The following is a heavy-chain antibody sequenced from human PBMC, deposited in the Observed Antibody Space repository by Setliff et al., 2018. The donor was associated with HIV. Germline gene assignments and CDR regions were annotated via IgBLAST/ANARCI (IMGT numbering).Heavy chain of an antibody. J-gene: IGHJ4*02. CDR1: GFIFRYYA. Sequence: GSLRLSCAASGFIFRYYAMHWVRQAPGKGLEYVSAVSSNGNIPYYADSMKGRFTISRDNSKNTLYLQMRSLRAEDTAVYYCVKDRGPTYYYDSSGFYNFDYWGQGTLVTVSS. CDR2: VSSNGNIP. D-gene: IGHD3-22*01. V-gene: IGHV3-64D*08. CDR3: VKDRGPTYYYDSSGFYNFDY.